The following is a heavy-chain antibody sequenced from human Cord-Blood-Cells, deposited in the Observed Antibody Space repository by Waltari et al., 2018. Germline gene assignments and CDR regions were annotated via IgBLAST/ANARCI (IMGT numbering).Heavy chain of an antibody. CDR3: ARDEGSYYGYFDY. J-gene: IGHJ4*02. CDR2: IIPIFGTA. Sequence: QVQLVKSGAEVKKPGSSGKVSCKASGGTFSSYATPWARQAPGKGLERMGGIIPIFGTANYAQKFQGRVTITADESTGTAYMELSSLRSEDTAVYYCARDEGSYYGYFDYWCQGTLVTVSS. D-gene: IGHD3-10*01. CDR1: GGTFSSYA. V-gene: IGHV1-69*01.